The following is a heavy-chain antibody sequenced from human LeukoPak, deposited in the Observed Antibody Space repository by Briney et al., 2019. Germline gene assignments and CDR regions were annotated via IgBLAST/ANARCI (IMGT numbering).Heavy chain of an antibody. D-gene: IGHD1-14*01. CDR3: ARWYPTQSLPY. V-gene: IGHV3-74*01. CDR2: INSDGSST. CDR1: GFTFSSYW. Sequence: GGSLRLSCAASGFTFSSYWMHWVRQAPGKGLVWVSRINSDGSSTSYADSVKGRFTISRDNAKNTLYLQMNSLRAEDTAVYYCARWYPTQSLPYWGQGTLVTVSS. J-gene: IGHJ4*02.